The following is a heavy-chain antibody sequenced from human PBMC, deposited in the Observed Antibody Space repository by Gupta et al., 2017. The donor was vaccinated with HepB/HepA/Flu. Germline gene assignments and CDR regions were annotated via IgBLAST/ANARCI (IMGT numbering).Heavy chain of an antibody. CDR2: ISSSGNSV. CDR3: ARDSAVRGIIIFFDK. V-gene: IGHV3-48*03. Sequence: EGQLVESGGGVVQPGGSLGLSCAASGFTFGNYEMDWVRQAPGKGLEWVAYISSSGNSVYYADSVRGRFTISRDNAKNSLYLQMNSLRAEDTGVYYCARDSAVRGIIIFFDKWGQGALVTVSS. CDR1: GFTFGNYE. J-gene: IGHJ4*02. D-gene: IGHD3-10*01.